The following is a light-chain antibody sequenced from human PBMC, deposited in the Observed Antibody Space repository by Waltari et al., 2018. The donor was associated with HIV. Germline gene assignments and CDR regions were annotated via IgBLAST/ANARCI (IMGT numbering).Light chain of an antibody. CDR1: SSAVGGYNR. CDR2: EVS. J-gene: IGLJ1*01. V-gene: IGLV2-18*02. CDR3: NSFTSSTTYV. Sequence: QSALTQPPSVSGSPGQSVTISCPGTSSAVGGYNRVTWYQQPPGTVPKVIIYEVSNRPAGVPDRFSGSKSGNTASLTISGLQAEDEADYYCNSFTSSTTYVFGTGTKVTVL.